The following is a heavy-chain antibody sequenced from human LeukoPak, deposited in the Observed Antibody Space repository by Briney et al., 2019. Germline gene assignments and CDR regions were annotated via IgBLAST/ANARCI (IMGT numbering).Heavy chain of an antibody. CDR1: GGSISSYY. J-gene: IGHJ6*02. V-gene: IGHV4-59*01. CDR3: ARVRSMGEDYYYYGMDV. CDR2: IYYSGST. Sequence: SSETLSRTCTVSGGSISSYYWSWIRQPPGKGLEWIGYIYYSGSTNYNPSLKSRVTISVDTSKNQFSQKLSPVTAADTAVYYCARVRSMGEDYYYYGMDVWGQGTTVTVSS. D-gene: IGHD1-26*01.